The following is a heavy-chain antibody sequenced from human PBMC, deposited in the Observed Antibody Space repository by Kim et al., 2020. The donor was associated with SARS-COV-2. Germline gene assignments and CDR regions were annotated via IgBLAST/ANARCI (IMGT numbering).Heavy chain of an antibody. CDR2: IKKDGTEK. CDR3: ARDSNSYGSGSVDF. CDR1: GFTFSNFW. J-gene: IGHJ4*02. Sequence: GGSLRLSCAASGFTFSNFWMNWVRQAPGKGLVWVANIKKDGTEKNYVDSVKGRFTISRDNTKKSLYLQMDSLRAEDTAVYYCARDSNSYGSGSVDFWGQGALVTVS. D-gene: IGHD3-10*01. V-gene: IGHV3-7*03.